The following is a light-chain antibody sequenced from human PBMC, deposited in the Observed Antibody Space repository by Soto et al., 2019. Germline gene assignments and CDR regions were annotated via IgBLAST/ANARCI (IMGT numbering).Light chain of an antibody. Sequence: QSALTQPASVSGSPGQSITISCTGSSSDVGGYNYVSWYQHHPGKAPKLMIYEVSDRPSGVSNRFSGSKSGNTAALTISGLQAEDEAHYYCRPCTSSIVVFGGGTKVTVL. J-gene: IGLJ2*01. CDR1: SSDVGGYNY. CDR2: EVS. V-gene: IGLV2-14*01. CDR3: RPCTSSIVV.